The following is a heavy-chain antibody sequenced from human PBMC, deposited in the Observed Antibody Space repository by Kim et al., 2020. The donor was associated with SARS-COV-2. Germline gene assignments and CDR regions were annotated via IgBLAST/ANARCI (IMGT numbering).Heavy chain of an antibody. J-gene: IGHJ1*01. CDR1: GFTFSNAW. CDR3: TTDGGGYYDILTGSGYFQH. CDR2: IKSKTDGGTT. Sequence: GGSLRLSCAASGFTFSNAWMSWVRQAPGKGLEWVGRIKSKTDGGTTDYAAPVKGRFTISRDDSKNTLYLQMNSLKTEDTAVYYCTTDGGGYYDILTGSGYFQHWGQGTLVTVSS. D-gene: IGHD3-9*01. V-gene: IGHV3-15*01.